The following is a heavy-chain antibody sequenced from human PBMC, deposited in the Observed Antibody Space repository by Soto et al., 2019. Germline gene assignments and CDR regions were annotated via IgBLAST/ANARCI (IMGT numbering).Heavy chain of an antibody. Sequence: ASVKVSCKASGGTFSSYTISWVRQAPGQGLEWMGRIIPILGIANYAQKFQGRATITADKSTSTAYMELSSLRSEDTAVYYCARDNAVAEFDYWGQGTLVTVSS. CDR3: ARDNAVAEFDY. J-gene: IGHJ4*02. CDR2: IIPILGIA. V-gene: IGHV1-69*04. CDR1: GGTFSSYT. D-gene: IGHD6-19*01.